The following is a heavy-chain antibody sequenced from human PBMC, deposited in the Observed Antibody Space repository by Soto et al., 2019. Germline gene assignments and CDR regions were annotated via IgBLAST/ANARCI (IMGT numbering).Heavy chain of an antibody. CDR2: ISGGGDTT. Sequence: GGSLRLSCAASGFTFNNYAMTWVRQAPGKGLEWVSAISGGGDTTSYADSVKGRFTVSRDGSKNTLYLQMSSLRAEDTALYYSAKGRGGSGSLTPRVDFWGQGTLVTVSS. D-gene: IGHD3-10*01. CDR1: GFTFNNYA. V-gene: IGHV3-23*01. J-gene: IGHJ4*02. CDR3: AKGRGGSGSLTPRVDF.